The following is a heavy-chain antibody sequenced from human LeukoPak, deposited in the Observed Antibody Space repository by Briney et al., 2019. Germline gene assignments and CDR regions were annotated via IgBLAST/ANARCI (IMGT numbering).Heavy chain of an antibody. J-gene: IGHJ4*02. CDR1: GVSISSSSYY. CDR3: ARRAGAYSHPYDY. CDR2: IYYSGST. D-gene: IGHD4/OR15-4a*01. V-gene: IGHV4-39*07. Sequence: SETLSLTCTVSGVSISSSSYYWDWIRQPPGKGLEWIASIYYSGSTYYNPSLKSRVTISVDTSKNQFSLRLSSVTAADTAVYYCARRAGAYSHPYDYWGQGTLVTVSS.